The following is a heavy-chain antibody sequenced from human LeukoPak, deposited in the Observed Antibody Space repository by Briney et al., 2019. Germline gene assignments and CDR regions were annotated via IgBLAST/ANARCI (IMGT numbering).Heavy chain of an antibody. J-gene: IGHJ4*02. D-gene: IGHD3-10*01. V-gene: IGHV3-30*02. CDR3: AKESYYYGSVCYDY. CDR1: GFTSSSYG. CDR2: IRYDGSNK. Sequence: GGSLRLSCAASGFTSSSYGMHWVRQAPGKGLEGVAFIRYDGSNKYYADSVKGRFTISRDNSKNTLYLQMNSLRTEDTAVYYCAKESYYYGSVCYDYWGQGTLVTVSS.